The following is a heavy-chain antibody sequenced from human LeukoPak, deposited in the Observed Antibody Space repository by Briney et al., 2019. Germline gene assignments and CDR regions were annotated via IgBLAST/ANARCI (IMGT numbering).Heavy chain of an antibody. V-gene: IGHV3-23*01. Sequence: GGSLRLSCAASGFTFSSYGMHWVRQAPGKGLEWVSGILDSGYSTYYANSVKGRFTISRDNSNNTLYLQMNSLRAEDTAVYYCAKLGGHPLHNYYVGVWGKGTTVAVSS. CDR3: AKLGGHPLHNYYVGV. D-gene: IGHD3-16*01. CDR1: GFTFSSYG. CDR2: ILDSGYST. J-gene: IGHJ6*03.